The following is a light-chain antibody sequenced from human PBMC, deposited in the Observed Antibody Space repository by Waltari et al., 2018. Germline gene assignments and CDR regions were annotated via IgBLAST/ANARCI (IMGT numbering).Light chain of an antibody. Sequence: DIQMTQSPSTLSASVGDRVTITCRASQSIGSWLAWYQQKPGKAPNLLIYKASSLETGVPSRFSGSGSGTEFTLTISSLQPDDFGTYYCQQYNSYSPLTFGGGTKVEIK. V-gene: IGKV1-5*03. J-gene: IGKJ4*01. CDR3: QQYNSYSPLT. CDR1: QSIGSW. CDR2: KAS.